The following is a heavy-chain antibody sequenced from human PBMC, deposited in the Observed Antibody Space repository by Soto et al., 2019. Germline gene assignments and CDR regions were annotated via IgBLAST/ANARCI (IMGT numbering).Heavy chain of an antibody. Sequence: GGSLRLSCAASGFTFSGSAMHWVRQASGKGLEWVGRIRSKANSYATAYAASVKGRFTISRDDSKNTAYLQMNSLKTEDTAVYYCTRQYYDSSGYYYYAFDIWGQGTMVTVSS. CDR3: TRQYYDSSGYYYYAFDI. CDR1: GFTFSGSA. CDR2: IRSKANSYAT. V-gene: IGHV3-73*01. D-gene: IGHD3-22*01. J-gene: IGHJ3*02.